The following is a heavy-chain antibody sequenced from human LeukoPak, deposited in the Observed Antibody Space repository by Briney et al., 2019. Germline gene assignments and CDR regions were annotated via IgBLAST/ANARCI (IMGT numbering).Heavy chain of an antibody. CDR1: GGSISSGSYY. Sequence: SETLSLTCTVSGGSISSGSYYWSWIRQPAGKGLEWIGRIYTSGSTYYTPSLKSRVTISVDTSTNQFSLKLSSVTAADTAVYYCAKLSPRCCDYWGQGTLVTVSS. V-gene: IGHV4-61*02. J-gene: IGHJ4*02. CDR3: AKLSPRCCDY. CDR2: IYTSGST. D-gene: IGHD2-8*01.